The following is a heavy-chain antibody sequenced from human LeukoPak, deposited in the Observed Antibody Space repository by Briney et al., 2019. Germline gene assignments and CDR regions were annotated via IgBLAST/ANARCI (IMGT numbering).Heavy chain of an antibody. V-gene: IGHV3-21*01. Sequence: PGGSLRLSCAASGFTFSSYSMNWVRQAPGKGLEWVSSISSSSSYIYYADSVKGRLTISRDNAKNSLYLQMNSLRAEDTAVYYCARERQEKMVRFDYWGQGTLVTVSS. J-gene: IGHJ4*02. CDR2: ISSSSSYI. CDR1: GFTFSSYS. D-gene: IGHD5-24*01. CDR3: ARERQEKMVRFDY.